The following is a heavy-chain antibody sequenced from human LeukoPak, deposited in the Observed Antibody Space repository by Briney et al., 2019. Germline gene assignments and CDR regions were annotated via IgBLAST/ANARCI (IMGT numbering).Heavy chain of an antibody. Sequence: GGSLRLSCAASGFTFSSYAMSWVRQAPGKGLEWVSGISGSGGSTVYADSVKGRFTISRDNFKNTVFLQLNSLRAEDTAVYYCAKESSPITMVRGVFRSDFDYWGQGTLVTVSS. V-gene: IGHV3-23*01. CDR2: ISGSGGST. CDR3: AKESSPITMVRGVFRSDFDY. D-gene: IGHD3-10*01. J-gene: IGHJ4*02. CDR1: GFTFSSYA.